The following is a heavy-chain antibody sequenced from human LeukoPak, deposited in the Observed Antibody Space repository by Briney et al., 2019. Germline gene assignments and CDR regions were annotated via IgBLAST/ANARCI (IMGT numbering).Heavy chain of an antibody. CDR2: ISGSGGST. V-gene: IGHV3-23*01. Sequence: GGSLRLSCAASGFTFSNYAMSWVRQAPGKGLEWVSAISGSGGSTYYADSVKGRFTISRDNSRTTLYLQMNSLRAEDTAVYYCAKRGTYYYGSGSFYGYYYYGMDVWGKGTTVTVSS. D-gene: IGHD3-10*01. CDR1: GFTFSNYA. CDR3: AKRGTYYYGSGSFYGYYYYGMDV. J-gene: IGHJ6*04.